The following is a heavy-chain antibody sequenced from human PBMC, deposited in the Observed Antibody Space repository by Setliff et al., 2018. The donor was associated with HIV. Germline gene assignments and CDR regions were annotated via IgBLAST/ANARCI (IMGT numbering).Heavy chain of an antibody. Sequence: ASVKVSCKPSGYTFTTYGLSWVRQAPGQGLEWMGWISTYSDETSSSQNLQGRVTMTRDTSISTAYMELRSLRSDDTAVYYCARDYYGSGSYFILDYWGPGTLVTVSS. CDR1: GYTFTTYG. V-gene: IGHV1-18*01. J-gene: IGHJ4*02. CDR2: ISTYSDET. CDR3: ARDYYGSGSYFILDY. D-gene: IGHD3-10*01.